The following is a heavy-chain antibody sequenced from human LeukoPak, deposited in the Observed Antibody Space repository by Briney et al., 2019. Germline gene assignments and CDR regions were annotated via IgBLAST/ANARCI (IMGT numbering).Heavy chain of an antibody. CDR1: GFTFSSYA. D-gene: IGHD3-10*01. CDR3: AKDKEYGSGSLFDY. V-gene: IGHV3-23*01. Sequence: GGSLRLSCAASGFTFSSYAMSWVRQAPGKGLEWVSAISGSGGSTYYADSVKGRFTISRDNSKNTLYLQMNSPRAEDTAVYYCAKDKEYGSGSLFDYWGQGTLVTVSS. CDR2: ISGSGGST. J-gene: IGHJ4*02.